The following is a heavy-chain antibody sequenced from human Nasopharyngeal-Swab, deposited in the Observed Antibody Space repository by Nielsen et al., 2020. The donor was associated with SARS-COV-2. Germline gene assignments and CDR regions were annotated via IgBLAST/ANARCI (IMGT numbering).Heavy chain of an antibody. CDR2: TSFDGSNK. V-gene: IGHV3-30*05. CDR1: GFTFRIYG. J-gene: IGHJ6*03. D-gene: IGHD1-26*01. Sequence: GSLLKISCATSGFTFRIYGMHWVRQAPGKGLEWVAVTSFDGSNKSYADSVKGRFTISKDYAQNTLYLHMNSLRAEDTAVYYCAKGLRVGSAYYFYYYMDVWGKGTTVTVSS. CDR3: AKGLRVGSAYYFYYYMDV.